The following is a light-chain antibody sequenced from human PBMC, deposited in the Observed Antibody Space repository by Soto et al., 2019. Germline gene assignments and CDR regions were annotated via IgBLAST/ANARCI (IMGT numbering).Light chain of an antibody. CDR2: GEY. CDR3: KQYGSSQIT. V-gene: IGKV3-20*01. CDR1: QSVSSN. Sequence: IVMTPSPPTLSLSPGSSATLSSRAIQSVSSNVAWYQQIPGQNNRILIYGEYTRATGIQVRFSGSGSGTDFTLTISRMEPEDFAVYYCKQYGSSQITLGNGNRVEIK. J-gene: IGKJ5*01.